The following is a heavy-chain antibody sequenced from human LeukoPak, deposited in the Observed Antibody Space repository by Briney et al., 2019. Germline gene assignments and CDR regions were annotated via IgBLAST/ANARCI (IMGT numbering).Heavy chain of an antibody. CDR1: GYTFTSYG. CDR2: ISAYNGNT. Sequence: GASVKVSCKASGYTFTSYGISWARQAPGQGLEWMGWISAYNGNTNYAQKLQGRVTMTTDTSTSTAYMELRSLRSDDTAVYYCASFIAAAGTYRYYYYYGMDVWGQGTTVTVSS. J-gene: IGHJ6*02. CDR3: ASFIAAAGTYRYYYYYGMDV. D-gene: IGHD6-13*01. V-gene: IGHV1-18*01.